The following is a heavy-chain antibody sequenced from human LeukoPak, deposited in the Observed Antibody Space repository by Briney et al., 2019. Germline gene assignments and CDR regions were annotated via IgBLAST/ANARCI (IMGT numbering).Heavy chain of an antibody. CDR3: ARGGNYGLVNAFDI. V-gene: IGHV4-59*01. J-gene: IGHJ3*02. CDR2: IYYSGST. CDR1: GGSISSYY. Sequence: SETLSLTCTVSGGSISSYYWSWIRQPPGKGLEWIGYIYYSGSTNYNPSLKSRVTISVGTSKNQFSLKLSSVTAADTAVYYCARGGNYGLVNAFDIWGQGTMVTVSS. D-gene: IGHD4-11*01.